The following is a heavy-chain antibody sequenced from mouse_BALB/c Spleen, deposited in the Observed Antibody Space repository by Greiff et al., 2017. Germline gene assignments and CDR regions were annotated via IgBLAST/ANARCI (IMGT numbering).Heavy chain of an antibody. CDR1: GFTFSSFG. CDR2: ISSGSSTI. D-gene: IGHD3-3*01. Sequence: EVKLVESGGGLVQPGGSRKLSCAASGFTFSSFGMHWVRQAPEKGLEWVAYISSGSSTIYYADTVKGRFTISRDNPKNTLFLQMTSLRSEDTAMYYCARGGGDRDYWGQGTTLTVSS. CDR3: ARGGGDRDY. J-gene: IGHJ2*01. V-gene: IGHV5-17*02.